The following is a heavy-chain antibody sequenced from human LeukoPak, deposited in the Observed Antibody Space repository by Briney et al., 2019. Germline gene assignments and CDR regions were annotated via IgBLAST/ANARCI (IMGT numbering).Heavy chain of an antibody. CDR1: GFTFYDYA. J-gene: IGHJ6*02. D-gene: IGHD3-22*01. V-gene: IGHV3-9*01. Sequence: GGSLRLSCAASGFTFYDYAMHWVREAPGKGLEWVSGISWNSGSIVYADSVKGRFTISRDNAKNSLYLQMNSLRAEDTALYYCATDRSRYDSSGYYSYYYYGMDVWGQGTTVTVSS. CDR2: ISWNSGSI. CDR3: ATDRSRYDSSGYYSYYYYGMDV.